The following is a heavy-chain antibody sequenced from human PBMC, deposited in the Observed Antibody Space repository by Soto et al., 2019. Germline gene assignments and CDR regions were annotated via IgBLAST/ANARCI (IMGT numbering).Heavy chain of an antibody. CDR1: GGSISGDYY. CDR3: ARSPRSSPYFDY. J-gene: IGHJ4*02. D-gene: IGHD6-13*01. Sequence: SETLSLTCSVSGGSISGDYYWSWIRQSPEKGLEWIGYIYYSGSSYSNPALQSRLSMSLDTSKNQFSLKLRSVTAADTAVYFCARSPRSSPYFDYWGQGALVTVSS. V-gene: IGHV4-30-4*08. CDR2: IYYSGSS.